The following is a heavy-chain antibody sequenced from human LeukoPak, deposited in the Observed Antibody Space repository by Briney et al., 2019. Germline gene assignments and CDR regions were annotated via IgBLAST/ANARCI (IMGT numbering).Heavy chain of an antibody. D-gene: IGHD6-19*01. CDR2: IYYSGST. CDR1: GGSISSYY. J-gene: IGHJ4*02. V-gene: IGHV4-59*01. Sequence: SETLSLTCTVSGGSISSYYWSWIRQPPGKGLEWIGYIYYSGSTNYNPSPKSRVTISVDTSKTQFSLKLSSVTAADTAVYYCARDAYSSGFFFDYWGQGTLVTVSS. CDR3: ARDAYSSGFFFDY.